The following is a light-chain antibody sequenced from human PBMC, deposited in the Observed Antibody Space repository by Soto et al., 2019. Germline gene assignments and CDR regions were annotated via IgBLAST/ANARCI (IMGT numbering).Light chain of an antibody. CDR2: VNSDGSH. Sequence: QSVLTQPPSASASLGASVKLTCSLSSGHSNYAIAWHLQQPEKGPRYLMKVNSDGSHTKGDGIPDRFSGSSSGAERYLTISSLQSEDEADYYCQTWGSGIAVFGGGTQLTVL. V-gene: IGLV4-69*02. CDR3: QTWGSGIAV. J-gene: IGLJ7*01. CDR1: SGHSNYA.